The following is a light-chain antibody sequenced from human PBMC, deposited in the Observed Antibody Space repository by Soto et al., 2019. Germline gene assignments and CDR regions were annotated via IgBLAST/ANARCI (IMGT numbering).Light chain of an antibody. V-gene: IGKV3-11*01. CDR2: DAS. CDR3: QQRSSWPWT. J-gene: IGKJ1*01. Sequence: EIVLTQSPATLSLYPGERATLSCRASQSVSSYLAWYQQKPGQAPRLLIYDASNRATGIPARFGGSGSGTDFTLTISSLEPEDFAVYYCQQRSSWPWTFGQGTKVDIK. CDR1: QSVSSY.